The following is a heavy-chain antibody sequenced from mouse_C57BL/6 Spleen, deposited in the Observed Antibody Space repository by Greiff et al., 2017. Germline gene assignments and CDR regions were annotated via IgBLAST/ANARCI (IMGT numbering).Heavy chain of an antibody. V-gene: IGHV1-72*01. J-gene: IGHJ2*01. Sequence: VKQSCKASGYTFTSYWMHWVKQRPGRGLEWIGRIDPNSGGTKYNEKFKSKATLTVDKPSSTAYMQLSSLTSEDSAVYYCARGDGYGSIFDYWGQGTTLTVSS. CDR2: IDPNSGGT. CDR3: ARGDGYGSIFDY. D-gene: IGHD1-1*01. CDR1: GYTFTSYW.